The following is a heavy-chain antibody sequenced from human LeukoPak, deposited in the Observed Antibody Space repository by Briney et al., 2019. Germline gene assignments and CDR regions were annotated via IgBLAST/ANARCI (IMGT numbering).Heavy chain of an antibody. J-gene: IGHJ5*02. CDR1: GYTFTGYY. Sequence: WASVKVSCKASGYTFTGYYMHWVRQAPGQGLEWMGWINPNSGGTNYAQKFQGRVTMTRDTSISTAYMELSSLRSDDTALYYCAWETGGNFYLHDPWGQGILVTVSS. V-gene: IGHV1-2*02. CDR3: AWETGGNFYLHDP. CDR2: INPNSGGT. D-gene: IGHD4-23*01.